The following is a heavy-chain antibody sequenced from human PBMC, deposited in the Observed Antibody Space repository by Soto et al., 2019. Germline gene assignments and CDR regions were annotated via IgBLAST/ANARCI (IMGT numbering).Heavy chain of an antibody. Sequence: GGSLRLSCAASGFTFSSYSMNWVRQAPGKGLEWVSSISSSSSYIYYADSVKGRFTISRDNAKNSLYLQMNSLRAEDTAVYYCARDRVWNYADNNWFDPWGQGTLVTVSS. J-gene: IGHJ5*02. CDR1: GFTFSSYS. D-gene: IGHD1-7*01. CDR2: ISSSSSYI. CDR3: ARDRVWNYADNNWFDP. V-gene: IGHV3-21*01.